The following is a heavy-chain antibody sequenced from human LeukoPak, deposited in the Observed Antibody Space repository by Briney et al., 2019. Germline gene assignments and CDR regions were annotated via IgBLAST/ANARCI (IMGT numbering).Heavy chain of an antibody. CDR2: INHSGST. CDR1: GGSFSGYY. D-gene: IGHD3-22*01. J-gene: IGHJ5*02. V-gene: IGHV4-34*01. Sequence: SETLSLTCAVYGGSFSGYYWSWIRQPPGKGLEWIGEINHSGSTNYNPSLKSRVTISVDTSKNQFSLKLRSVTAADTAVYYCARLVIVVVKFLNWFDPWGQGTLVTVSS. CDR3: ARLVIVVVKFLNWFDP.